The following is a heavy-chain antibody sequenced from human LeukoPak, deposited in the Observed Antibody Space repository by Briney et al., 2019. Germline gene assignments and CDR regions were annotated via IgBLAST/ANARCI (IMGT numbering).Heavy chain of an antibody. CDR3: AKDIGDWNDDGGFFDY. CDR1: GFTFDDYA. Sequence: GGSLRLSCAASGFTFDDYAMHWVRQAPGKGLEWVSGISWNSGSIGYADSAKGRFTISRDNAKNSLYLQMNSLRAEDTALYYCAKDIGDWNDDGGFFDYWGQGTLVTVSS. CDR2: ISWNSGSI. D-gene: IGHD1-1*01. V-gene: IGHV3-9*01. J-gene: IGHJ4*02.